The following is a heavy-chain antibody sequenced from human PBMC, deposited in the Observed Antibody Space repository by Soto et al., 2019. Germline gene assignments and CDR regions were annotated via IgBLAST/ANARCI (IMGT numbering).Heavy chain of an antibody. CDR3: ARPVRDVYSSGWYREYYFDY. Sequence: LRLSCAASGFTFSSYAMSWVRQAPGKGLEWVSAISGSGGSTYYADSVKGRFTISRVNSKNTLYLQMNSQRAEDTAVYYCARPVRDVYSSGWYREYYFDYWGQGTLVTVSS. CDR1: GFTFSSYA. J-gene: IGHJ4*02. D-gene: IGHD6-19*01. CDR2: ISGSGGST. V-gene: IGHV3-23*01.